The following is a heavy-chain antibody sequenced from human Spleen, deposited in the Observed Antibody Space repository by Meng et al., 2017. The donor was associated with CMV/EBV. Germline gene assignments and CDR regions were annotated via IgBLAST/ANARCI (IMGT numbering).Heavy chain of an antibody. J-gene: IGHJ5*02. CDR1: GFSFSIYG. CDR3: VRNSLDYDREGVWLDH. CDR2: IRYDGSKA. D-gene: IGHD4/OR15-4a*01. V-gene: IGHV3-30*03. Sequence: SGFSFSIYGMSWVRQAAGEGLEWLGVIRYDGSKAYYGDSVEGRVSRSRDNSRSTLYLQMTSLRVEDTAVYNCVRNSLDYDREGVWLDHWGQGTLVTVSS.